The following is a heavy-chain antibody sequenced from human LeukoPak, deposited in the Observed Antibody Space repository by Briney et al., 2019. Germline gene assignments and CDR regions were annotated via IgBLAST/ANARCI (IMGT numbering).Heavy chain of an antibody. D-gene: IGHD5-18*01. J-gene: IGHJ5*02. Sequence: GASVKVSCKASGYTFTSYGISWVRQAPGQGPEWMGGIIPIFGTANYAQKFQGRVTITADESTSTAYMELSSLRSEDTAVYYCAREEGYSYGIWSPNWFDPWGQGTLVTVSS. CDR3: AREEGYSYGIWSPNWFDP. V-gene: IGHV1-69*13. CDR1: GYTFTSYG. CDR2: IIPIFGTA.